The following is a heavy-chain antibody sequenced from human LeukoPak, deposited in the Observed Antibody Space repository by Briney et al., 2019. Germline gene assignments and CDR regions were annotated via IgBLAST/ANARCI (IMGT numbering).Heavy chain of an antibody. CDR2: INPSGGST. CDR1: GYTFTSYG. CDR3: ARSGYSYEIHGDY. J-gene: IGHJ4*02. D-gene: IGHD5-18*01. Sequence: ASVKVSCKASGYTFTSYGISWVRQAPGQGLEWMGIINPSGGSTSYAQKFQGRVTMTRDMSTSTVYMELSSLRSGDTAVYYCARSGYSYEIHGDYWGQGTLVTVSS. V-gene: IGHV1-46*01.